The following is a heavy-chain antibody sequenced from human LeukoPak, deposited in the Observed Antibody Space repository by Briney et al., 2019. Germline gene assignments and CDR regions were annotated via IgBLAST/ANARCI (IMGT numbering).Heavy chain of an antibody. CDR2: ISSSGSTK. Sequence: GGSLRLSCAASGFTLSSYEMNWVRQAPGKGLEWVSYISSSGSTKYYADSVKGRFTISRDNAENSLYLQMNSLRAEDTAIYYCASRKYSNYYFDYWGQGTLVTVYS. J-gene: IGHJ4*02. CDR3: ASRKYSNYYFDY. V-gene: IGHV3-48*03. D-gene: IGHD4-11*01. CDR1: GFTLSSYE.